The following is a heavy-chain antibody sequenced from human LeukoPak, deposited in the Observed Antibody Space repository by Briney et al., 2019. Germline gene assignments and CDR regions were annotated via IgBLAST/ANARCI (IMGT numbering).Heavy chain of an antibody. CDR3: ARGPGYSYGIDY. V-gene: IGHV1-2*02. Sequence: ASVKVSCKASGYTFTGYYMHWVRQAPGQGLEWMGRINPNSGGTNYAQKFQGRVTMTRDTSISTAYMELSRLRSDDTAVYYCARGPGYSYGIDYWGQGTLVTVSS. CDR2: INPNSGGT. J-gene: IGHJ4*02. D-gene: IGHD5-18*01. CDR1: GYTFTGYY.